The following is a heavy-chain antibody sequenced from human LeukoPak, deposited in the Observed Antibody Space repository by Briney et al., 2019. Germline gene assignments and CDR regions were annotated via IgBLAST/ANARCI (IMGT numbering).Heavy chain of an antibody. CDR3: ANRAVAGTRPFDY. D-gene: IGHD6-19*01. J-gene: IGHJ4*02. CDR1: GFTFSDYY. Sequence: GGSLRLSCAASGFTFSDYYMSWIRQAPGKGLEWVSVISDDGYTTFYADSVKGRFTISRDNSKSTLYLHMNSLRADDTAVYYCANRAVAGTRPFDYWGQGTLVTVSS. CDR2: ISDDGYTT. V-gene: IGHV3-23*01.